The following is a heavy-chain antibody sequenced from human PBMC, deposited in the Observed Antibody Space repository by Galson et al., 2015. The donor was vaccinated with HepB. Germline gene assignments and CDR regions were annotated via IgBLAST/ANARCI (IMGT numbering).Heavy chain of an antibody. J-gene: IGHJ4*02. V-gene: IGHV3-9*01. CDR2: INWNSGSI. CDR3: AKSTHINMIGALAC. Sequence: SLRLSCAASGFTFDDYAMHWVRQAPGKGLEWVSGINWNSGSIDYADSVKGRFSISRDNAKNSLYLQMNSLRAEDTALYYCAKSTHINMIGALACWGQGTLVTVSS. CDR1: GFTFDDYA. D-gene: IGHD3-22*01.